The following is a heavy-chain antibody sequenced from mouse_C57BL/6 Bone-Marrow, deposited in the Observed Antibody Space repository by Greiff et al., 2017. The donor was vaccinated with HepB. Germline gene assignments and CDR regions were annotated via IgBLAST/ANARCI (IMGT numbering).Heavy chain of an antibody. D-gene: IGHD1-1*01. V-gene: IGHV14-4*01. CDR1: GFNIKDDY. J-gene: IGHJ2*01. CDR2: IDPENGDT. Sequence: EVQLQESGAELVRPGASVKLSCTASGFNIKDDYMHWVKQRPEQGLEWIGWIDPENGDTEYASKFQGKATITADTSSNTAYLQLSSLTSEDTAVYYCTTSTVVATRYYFDYWGQGTTLTVSS. CDR3: TTSTVVATRYYFDY.